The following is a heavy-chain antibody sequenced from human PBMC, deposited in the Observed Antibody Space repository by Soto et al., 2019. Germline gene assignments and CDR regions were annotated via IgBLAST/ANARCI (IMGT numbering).Heavy chain of an antibody. CDR2: IHPADSDT. D-gene: IGHD6-25*01. CDR3: ARGNSGSSAADHFAP. J-gene: IGHJ5*02. CDR1: GYRFTTSW. Sequence: PGESLKISCKGSGYRFTTSWIAWVRQMPGKGLEWIGIIHPADSDTTYSPSFQGQVTISADMSISTAYLRWRSLKASDTAIYYCARGNSGSSAADHFAPWGQGTLVTFSS. V-gene: IGHV5-51*01.